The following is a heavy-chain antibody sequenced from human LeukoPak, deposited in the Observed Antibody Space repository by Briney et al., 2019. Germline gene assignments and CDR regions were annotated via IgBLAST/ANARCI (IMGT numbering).Heavy chain of an antibody. CDR3: VRSQYSSSS. Sequence: PGGSLRLSCAASGFSFSTDWVGWVRQAPGKGLEWVANIKHDGSERHYVDSVKGRFTISRDNAKNSLYLQMNSLRVEDTALYYCVRSQYSSSSWGRGTLVAVSS. V-gene: IGHV3-7*01. CDR2: IKHDGSER. J-gene: IGHJ4*02. D-gene: IGHD6-13*01. CDR1: GFSFSTDW.